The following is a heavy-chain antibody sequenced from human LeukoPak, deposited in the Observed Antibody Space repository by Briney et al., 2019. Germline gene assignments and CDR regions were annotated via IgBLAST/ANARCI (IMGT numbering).Heavy chain of an antibody. CDR1: GGSISSYY. D-gene: IGHD2-2*01. V-gene: IGHV4-59*01. CDR3: ARVGNIVVGDYYYMDV. Sequence: PSETLSLTCTVSGGSISSYYWSWIRQPPGKGLEWIGSIYYSGSTKYNPSLKSRVTISVDTSKNQFSLKLSSVTAADTAVYYCARVGNIVVGDYYYMDVWGKGTTVTVSS. CDR2: IYYSGST. J-gene: IGHJ6*03.